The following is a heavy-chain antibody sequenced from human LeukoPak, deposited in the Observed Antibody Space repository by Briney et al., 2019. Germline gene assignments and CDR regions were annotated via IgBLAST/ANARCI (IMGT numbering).Heavy chain of an antibody. J-gene: IGHJ4*02. CDR1: GYTFTSYD. V-gene: IGHV1-8*01. CDR2: MNPNSGNT. D-gene: IGHD3-3*01. CDR3: ARGPPYDFWSGYFAPRGHYFDY. Sequence: ASVKVSCKASGYTFTSYDINWVRQATGQGLEWMGWMNPNSGNTGYAQKLQGRVTMTRNTSISTAYMELSSLRSEDTAVYYCARGPPYDFWSGYFAPRGHYFDYWGQGTLVTVSS.